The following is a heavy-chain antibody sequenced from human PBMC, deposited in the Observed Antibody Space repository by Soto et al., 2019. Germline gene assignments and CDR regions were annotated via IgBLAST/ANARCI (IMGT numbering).Heavy chain of an antibody. D-gene: IGHD5-18*01. CDR3: ARGAQLRLPPFDY. Sequence: GGSLRLSCAASGFTFSSYGMHWVRQAPGKGLEWVAVIWYDGSNKYYADSVKGRFTISRDNSKNTLYLQMNSLRAEDTAVYYRARGAQLRLPPFDYWGQGTLVTVSS. CDR2: IWYDGSNK. J-gene: IGHJ4*02. CDR1: GFTFSSYG. V-gene: IGHV3-33*01.